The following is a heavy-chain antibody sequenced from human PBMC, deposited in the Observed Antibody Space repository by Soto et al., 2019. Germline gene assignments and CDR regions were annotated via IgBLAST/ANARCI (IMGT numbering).Heavy chain of an antibody. Sequence: QVQLVESGGGVVQPGRSLRLSCAASGFTFSSYGMHWVRQAPGKGLEWVAVISYDGSNKYYADSVKGRFTISRDNSKNTLYLQMNSLRAEDTAVYYCASTPATHDAFDIWGQGTMVTVSS. CDR1: GFTFSSYG. CDR2: ISYDGSNK. V-gene: IGHV3-30*03. J-gene: IGHJ3*02. D-gene: IGHD2-15*01. CDR3: ASTPATHDAFDI.